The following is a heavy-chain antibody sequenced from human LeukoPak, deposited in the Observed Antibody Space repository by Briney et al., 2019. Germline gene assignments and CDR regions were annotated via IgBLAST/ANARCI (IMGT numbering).Heavy chain of an antibody. CDR1: GGSISSSSYY. CDR3: AREPPGSGLLFGY. CDR2: IYYSGST. Sequence: NASETLSLTCTVSGGSISSSSYYWDWIRQPPGKGLEWIGSIYYSGSTYYNPSLKSQVTISVDTSKNQFSLKLSSVTAAETAVYYCAREPPGSGLLFGYWGRGTLVTVSS. D-gene: IGHD6-19*01. V-gene: IGHV4-39*07. J-gene: IGHJ4*02.